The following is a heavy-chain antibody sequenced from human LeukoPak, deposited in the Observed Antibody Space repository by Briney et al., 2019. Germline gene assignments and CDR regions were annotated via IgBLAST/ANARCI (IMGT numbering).Heavy chain of an antibody. J-gene: IGHJ5*02. CDR2: INHSGST. CDR1: GGSFSGYY. CDR3: ARSLITFGGVRRGNWFDP. V-gene: IGHV4-34*01. D-gene: IGHD3-16*01. Sequence: SETLSLTCAVYGGSFSGYYWSWIRQPPGKGLEWIGEINHSGSTNYNPSLKSRVTISVDTSKNQFSLKLSSVTAADTAVYYCARSLITFGGVRRGNWFDPWGQGTLVTVSS.